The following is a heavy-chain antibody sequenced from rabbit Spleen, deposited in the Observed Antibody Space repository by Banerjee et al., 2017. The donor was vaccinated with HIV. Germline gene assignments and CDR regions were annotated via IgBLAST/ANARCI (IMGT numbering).Heavy chain of an antibody. J-gene: IGHJ3*01. CDR2: IYNSNGNT. CDR1: GIDFSSIYY. D-gene: IGHD4-1*01. Sequence: QEQLEESGGGLVKPGRTLTLTCTASGIDFSSIYYMCWVRQAPGKGLEWIACIYNSNGNTYYASWVNGRFTISSDNAQSTVDLKMTSLTAADTATYFCARAIVPWLGLTRLDLWGQGTLVTVS. CDR3: ARAIVPWLGLTRLDL. V-gene: IGHV1S43*01.